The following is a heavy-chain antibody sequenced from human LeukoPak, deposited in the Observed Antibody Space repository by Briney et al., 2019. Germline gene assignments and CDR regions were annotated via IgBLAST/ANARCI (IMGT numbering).Heavy chain of an antibody. V-gene: IGHV1-58*02. CDR3: AAVPAGVDCSGGSCYSILGAFDI. J-gene: IGHJ3*02. Sequence: SVKVSCKASGFTFTSSAMQWVRQARGQRLEWIGWIVVGSGNTNYAQKFQERVTITRDMSTSTAYMELSSLRSEDTAVYYCAAVPAGVDCSGGSCYSILGAFDIWGQGTMVTVSS. CDR1: GFTFTSSA. CDR2: IVVGSGNT. D-gene: IGHD2-15*01.